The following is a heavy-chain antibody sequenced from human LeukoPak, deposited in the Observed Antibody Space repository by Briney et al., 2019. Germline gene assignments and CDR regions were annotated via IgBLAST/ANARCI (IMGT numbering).Heavy chain of an antibody. Sequence: SETLSLTCTVSGGSISSYYWSWIRQPPGKGLEWIGYIYYSGSTNYNPSLKSRVTISVDTSKNQFSLKLSSVTAADTAVYYCASGKDPRNCSGGSCYFPGAFDIWGQGTMVTVSS. V-gene: IGHV4-59*01. CDR3: ASGKDPRNCSGGSCYFPGAFDI. J-gene: IGHJ3*02. CDR1: GGSISSYY. D-gene: IGHD2-15*01. CDR2: IYYSGST.